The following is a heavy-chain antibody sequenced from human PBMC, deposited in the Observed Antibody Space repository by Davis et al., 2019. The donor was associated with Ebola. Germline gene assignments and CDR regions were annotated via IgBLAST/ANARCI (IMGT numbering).Heavy chain of an antibody. J-gene: IGHJ3*02. D-gene: IGHD1-7*01. CDR2: ISGRGDST. V-gene: IGHV3-23*01. CDR1: GFTFSSYG. CDR3: AKGTKYNWNYGAFDI. Sequence: GGSLRLSCAASGFTFSSYGMHWVRQAPGKGLEWVSGISGRGDSTWYIDSVKGRFTISRDNSKDTLYLQVNSLRAEDTAVYYCAKGTKYNWNYGAFDIWGQGTVVTVSS.